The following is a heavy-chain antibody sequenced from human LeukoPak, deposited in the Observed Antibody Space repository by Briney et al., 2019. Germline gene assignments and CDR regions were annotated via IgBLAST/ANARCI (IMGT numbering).Heavy chain of an antibody. V-gene: IGHV3-15*01. Sequence: PGGSLRLSCAASGFTFSSYAMSWVRQAPGKGLEWVGRIKSKTDGGTTDYAAPVKGRFTISRDDSKNTLYLQMNSLKTEDTAVYYCTTVLYGDYTQFDYWGQGTLVTVSS. CDR3: TTVLYGDYTQFDY. D-gene: IGHD4-17*01. J-gene: IGHJ4*02. CDR1: GFTFSSYA. CDR2: IKSKTDGGTT.